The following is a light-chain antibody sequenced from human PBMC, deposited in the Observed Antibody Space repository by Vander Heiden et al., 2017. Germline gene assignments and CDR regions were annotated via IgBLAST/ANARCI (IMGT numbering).Light chain of an antibody. J-gene: IGLJ2*01. CDR1: SSNIVSYG. Sequence: QSALTQQPSTPGTPVQRVSISCSGSSSNIVSYGVHWYQQVPGTAPNLLIHTTGQRPSGVPARFSVSKSGTSASLAISGLQSEDEADYYCAAWDGTLNGVVFGGGTKRTVL. V-gene: IGLV1-44*01. CDR3: AAWDGTLNGVV. CDR2: TTG.